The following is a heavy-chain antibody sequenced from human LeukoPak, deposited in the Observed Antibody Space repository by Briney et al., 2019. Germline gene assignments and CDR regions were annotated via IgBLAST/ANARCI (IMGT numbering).Heavy chain of an antibody. CDR3: ARDQGTMVRGVIEPIYYMDV. Sequence: GASVKVSCKASGYTFTSYYMHWVRQAPGQGLEWMGIINPSGGSTSYAQKFQGRVTMTRDMSTSTVYMELSSLRSEDTAVYYCARDQGTMVRGVIEPIYYMDVWGKGTTVTVSS. V-gene: IGHV1-46*01. D-gene: IGHD3-10*01. CDR1: GYTFTSYY. J-gene: IGHJ6*03. CDR2: INPSGGST.